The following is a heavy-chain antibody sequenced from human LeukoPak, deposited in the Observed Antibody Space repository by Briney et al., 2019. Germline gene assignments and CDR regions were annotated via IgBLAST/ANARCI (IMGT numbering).Heavy chain of an antibody. V-gene: IGHV3-23*01. CDR2: ISAGGGTT. CDR1: GFTFSNYA. Sequence: QPGGSLRLSCAASGFTFSNYAMNWVRQAPGKGLEWVSTISAGGGTTQYADSVKGRFTISRDNAKNSLYLQMNSLRAEDTAVYYCASLAFYQYYYDSSGYLFDYWGQGTLVTVSS. CDR3: ASLAFYQYYYDSSGYLFDY. D-gene: IGHD3-22*01. J-gene: IGHJ4*02.